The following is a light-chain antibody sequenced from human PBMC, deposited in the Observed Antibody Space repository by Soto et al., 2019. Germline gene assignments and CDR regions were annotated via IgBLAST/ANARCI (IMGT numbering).Light chain of an antibody. V-gene: IGKV1-5*03. CDR2: QAS. CDR3: QQYNTYSQTWT. J-gene: IGKJ1*01. CDR1: QSINSL. Sequence: DIPMTQSPSTLSASVGDRVTITCRASQSINSLLAWYQQKPGKAPKLLIYQASTLESGVPSRFSGSGSGTEFTLTISSLQPDDFATYYCQQYNTYSQTWTFGQGTKVESK.